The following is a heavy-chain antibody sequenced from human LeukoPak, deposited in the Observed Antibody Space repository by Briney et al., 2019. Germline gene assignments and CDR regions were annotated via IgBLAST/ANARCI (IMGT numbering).Heavy chain of an antibody. CDR2: MNPNNSDI. J-gene: IGHJ4*02. CDR1: GYTFTSYH. Sequence: ASVTVSCKASGYTFTSYHINWVRQAPGQGLEWVGWMNPNNSDIGYAQKFQGRVTMTRNTSIGTAYMELSSLRSEDTAIYYCVRVPPGTTIYAYWGQGTLVTVSS. CDR3: VRVPPGTTIYAY. D-gene: IGHD1-14*01. V-gene: IGHV1-8*01.